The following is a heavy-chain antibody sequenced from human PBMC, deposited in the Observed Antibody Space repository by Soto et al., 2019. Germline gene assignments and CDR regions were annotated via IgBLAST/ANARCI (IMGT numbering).Heavy chain of an antibody. CDR3: ARHLGTEDYYYGMDV. V-gene: IGHV5-51*01. Sequence: GESLKISCEGSGYSFTNYYIAWVRQMPGKGLEWMGIIYPRDSKIRYSPSLQGRVTFSADKSLSTAYLQWSSLKASDTAKYYCARHLGTEDYYYGMDVWGQGTTVTVSS. J-gene: IGHJ6*02. D-gene: IGHD7-27*01. CDR1: GYSFTNYY. CDR2: IYPRDSKI.